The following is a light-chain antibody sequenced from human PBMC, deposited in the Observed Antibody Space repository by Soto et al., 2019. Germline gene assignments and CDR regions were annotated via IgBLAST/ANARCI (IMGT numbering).Light chain of an antibody. V-gene: IGKV1-5*01. CDR1: QTISSW. J-gene: IGKJ1*01. CDR3: HQDHSYWEA. CDR2: DAS. Sequence: IKMSQSAATLSLSIGDRVTITCRASQTISSWLAWYQQKPGQAPKLLIYDASNWETGITSRFSGSGSGTEFTLPIISLQADDFATYYCHQDHSYWEAFGHGTKVDI.